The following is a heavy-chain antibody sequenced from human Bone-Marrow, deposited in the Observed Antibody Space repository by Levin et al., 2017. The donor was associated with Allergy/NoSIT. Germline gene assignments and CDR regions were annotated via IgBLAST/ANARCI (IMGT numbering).Heavy chain of an antibody. J-gene: IGHJ5*02. CDR3: ARGLDYSGLP. CDR2: ITSSSSYI. D-gene: IGHD5-12*01. V-gene: IGHV3-21*01. Sequence: GGSLRLSCAASGFTFSTYSMNWVRQAPGKGLDWVSSITSSSSYIYFADSVKGRFTISRDNAKNSLYLQMNSLRVEDTAVYYCARGLDYSGLPWGQGTLVTVSS. CDR1: GFTFSTYS.